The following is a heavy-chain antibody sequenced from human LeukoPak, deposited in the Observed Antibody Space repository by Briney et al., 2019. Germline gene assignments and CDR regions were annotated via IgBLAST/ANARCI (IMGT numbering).Heavy chain of an antibody. Sequence: GGSLRLSCEASGFTFSTFAMIWVRQPPGKGLEWVSSIFPSGGEIHYADSVRGRFTISRDNSKGTLSLQMNSLRAEDTAIYYCATYRQVLLPFESWGQGTLVTVSS. D-gene: IGHD2/OR15-2a*01. CDR3: ATYRQVLLPFES. CDR2: IFPSGGEI. V-gene: IGHV3-23*01. J-gene: IGHJ4*02. CDR1: GFTFSTFA.